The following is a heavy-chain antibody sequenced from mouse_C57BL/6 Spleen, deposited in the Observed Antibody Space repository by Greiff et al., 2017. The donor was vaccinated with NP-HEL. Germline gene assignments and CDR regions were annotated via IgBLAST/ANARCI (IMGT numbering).Heavy chain of an antibody. CDR2: IWNGGST. CDR1: GFSLTSYG. J-gene: IGHJ4*01. D-gene: IGHD1-1*01. V-gene: IGHV2-2*01. Sequence: QVQLQQSGPGLVQPSQSLSITCTVSGFSLTSYGVHWVRQSPGKGLEWLGVIWNGGSTDYNAAFISRLSISKDNSKSQVFFKMNSLQADDTAIYYCARGLLRGRNAMDYWGQGTSVTVSS. CDR3: ARGLLRGRNAMDY.